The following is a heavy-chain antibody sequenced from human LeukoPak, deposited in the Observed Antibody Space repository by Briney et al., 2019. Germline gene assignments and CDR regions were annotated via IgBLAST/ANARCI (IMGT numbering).Heavy chain of an antibody. D-gene: IGHD6-13*01. CDR3: ARFRTAAGGYYYYYGMDV. CDR1: GGTFSSYA. Sequence: ASVKVSCKASGGTFSSYAISWVRQAPGQGLEWMGWISAYNGNTNYAQKLQGRVTMTTDTSTSTAYMELRSLRSDDTAVYYCARFRTAAGGYYYYYGMDVWGQGTTVTVSS. J-gene: IGHJ6*02. V-gene: IGHV1-18*01. CDR2: ISAYNGNT.